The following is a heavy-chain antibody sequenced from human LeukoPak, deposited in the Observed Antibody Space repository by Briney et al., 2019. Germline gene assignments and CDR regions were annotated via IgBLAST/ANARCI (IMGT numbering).Heavy chain of an antibody. CDR1: GGSISSSSYY. CDR2: IYYSGST. D-gene: IGHD6-19*01. J-gene: IGHJ4*02. CDR3: ARAGSSGWQLFDY. V-gene: IGHV4-39*07. Sequence: SETLSLTCTVSGGSISSSSYYWGWIRQPPGKGLEWIGSIYYSGSTYYNPSLKGRVTISVDTSKNQFSLKLSSVTAADTAVYYCARAGSSGWQLFDYWGQGTLVTVSS.